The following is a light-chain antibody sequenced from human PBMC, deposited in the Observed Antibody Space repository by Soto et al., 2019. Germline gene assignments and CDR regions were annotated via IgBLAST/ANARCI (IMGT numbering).Light chain of an antibody. Sequence: EVVMTQSPDTLSVSPGERATLSCRASQFVSTNLAWYQQKPGQAPRLLIYSASTRATGIPARFSGSGSGTEFTLTISSLQSEDSAVYYCQQFNNWPPLTFGGGTKVEIK. CDR2: SAS. CDR3: QQFNNWPPLT. J-gene: IGKJ4*01. CDR1: QFVSTN. V-gene: IGKV3-15*01.